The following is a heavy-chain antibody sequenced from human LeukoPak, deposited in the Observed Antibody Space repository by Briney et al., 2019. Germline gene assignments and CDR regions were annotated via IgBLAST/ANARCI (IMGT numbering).Heavy chain of an antibody. D-gene: IGHD6-19*01. J-gene: IGHJ4*02. CDR1: GFTFSSYS. CDR2: ISSSSSYI. Sequence: PGGSLRLSCAASGFTFSSYSINWVRQAPGKGLGWVSSISSSSSYIYYADSVKGRFTISRDNAKNSLYLQMNSLRAEDTAVYYCARAMSAVAGIDYWGQGTLVTVSS. CDR3: ARAMSAVAGIDY. V-gene: IGHV3-21*01.